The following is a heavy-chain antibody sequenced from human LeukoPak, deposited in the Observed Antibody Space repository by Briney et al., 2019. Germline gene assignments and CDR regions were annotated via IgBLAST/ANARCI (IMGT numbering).Heavy chain of an antibody. V-gene: IGHV4-59*11. D-gene: IGHD2-2*01. CDR1: GGSLSGHY. J-gene: IGHJ1*01. CDR3: ARFSWGCSTASCYLTN. Sequence: SETLSLACTVGGGSLSGHYWGWIRQPPGKGLELVGHIYYTGTTFYNPSLNSRITITLDTSRNQFSLRLTSVIAADTAVYYCARFSWGCSTASCYLTNWGQGTLVTVSS. CDR2: IYYTGTT.